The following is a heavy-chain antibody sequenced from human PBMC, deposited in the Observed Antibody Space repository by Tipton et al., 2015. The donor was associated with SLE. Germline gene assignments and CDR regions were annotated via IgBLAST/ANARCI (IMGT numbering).Heavy chain of an antibody. Sequence: GSLRLSCAASGFTVSHNYMSWVRQAPGKGLEWVSIIYSGDNTYYADSVKGRFTVSRDNSRNALFLQMNSLRVGDTAVYYCARGEWFRGSPIFDFWGQGALVTVSS. J-gene: IGHJ4*02. CDR1: GFTVSHNY. CDR3: ARGEWFRGSPIFDF. V-gene: IGHV3-66*01. CDR2: IYSGDNT. D-gene: IGHD3-10*01.